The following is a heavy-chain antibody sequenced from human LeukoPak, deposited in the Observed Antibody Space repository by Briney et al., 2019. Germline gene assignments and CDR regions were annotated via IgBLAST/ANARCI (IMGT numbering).Heavy chain of an antibody. D-gene: IGHD4-17*01. J-gene: IGHJ6*02. Sequence: PGRSLRLSCAASGFTFSSYAMHWVRQAPGKGLEWVAVISYDGSNKYYADSVKGRFTISRDNSKNTLYLQMNSLRAEDTAVYYCARDRRPYGDYDGYYYYYGMDVWGQGTTVTVSS. CDR3: ARDRRPYGDYDGYYYYYGMDV. CDR2: ISYDGSNK. CDR1: GFTFSSYA. V-gene: IGHV3-30-3*01.